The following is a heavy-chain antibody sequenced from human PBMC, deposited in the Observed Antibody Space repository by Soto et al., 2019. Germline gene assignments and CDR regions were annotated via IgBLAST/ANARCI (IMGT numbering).Heavy chain of an antibody. D-gene: IGHD3-22*01. CDR1: GFTFSSYA. V-gene: IGHV3-30-3*01. CDR2: ISYDGSNK. J-gene: IGHJ4*02. Sequence: QVQLVESGGGVVQPGRSLRLSCAASGFTFSSYAMHWVRQAPGKGLEWVAVISYDGSNKYYADSVKGRFTISRDNSKNTLYLQMNSLRAEDTAVYYCARGQYYYDSSGYFDYWGQGTLVTVSS. CDR3: ARGQYYYDSSGYFDY.